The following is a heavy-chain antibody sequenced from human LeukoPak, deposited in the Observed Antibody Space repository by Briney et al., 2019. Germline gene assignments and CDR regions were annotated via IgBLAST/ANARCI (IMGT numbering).Heavy chain of an antibody. D-gene: IGHD3-3*01. CDR1: GYTFTSYD. V-gene: IGHV1-8*03. CDR3: ARGLGRSSYYDFWSGYSVGDYMDV. Sequence: ASVKVSCEASGYTFTSYDINWVRQATGQGLEWMGWMNPNSGNTGYAQKFQGRVTITRNTSISTAYMELSSLRSEDTAVYYCARGLGRSSYYDFWSGYSVGDYMDVWGKGTTVTVSS. J-gene: IGHJ6*03. CDR2: MNPNSGNT.